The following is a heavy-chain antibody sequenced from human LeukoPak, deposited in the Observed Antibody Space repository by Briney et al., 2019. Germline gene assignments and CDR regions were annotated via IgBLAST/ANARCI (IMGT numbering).Heavy chain of an antibody. J-gene: IGHJ6*04. Sequence: PSETLSLTCNVSGASISSYYWSWIRQPPGRGLERIGYIYYSGSTYYNPSLKSRVTISVDTSKNQFSLKLSSVTAADTAVYYCARSRFGVAKSGMDVWGKGTTVTVSS. CDR2: IYYSGST. CDR1: GASISSYY. V-gene: IGHV4-59*08. CDR3: ARSRFGVAKSGMDV. D-gene: IGHD3-3*01.